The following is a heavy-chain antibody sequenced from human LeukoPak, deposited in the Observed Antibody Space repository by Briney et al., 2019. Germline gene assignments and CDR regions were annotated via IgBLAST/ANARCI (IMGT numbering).Heavy chain of an antibody. Sequence: ASVKVSCKASGYTFTGYYMHWVRQAPGQGLEWMGWINPNSGGTNYAQKFQGRVTMTRDTSISTAYMELSRLRSDDTAVYDRASDCCFGRGYSRYNWYDPWGQGTLVTVSS. CDR1: GYTFTGYY. CDR3: ASDCCFGRGYSRYNWYDP. D-gene: IGHD3-3*01. V-gene: IGHV1-2*02. J-gene: IGHJ5*02. CDR2: INPNSGGT.